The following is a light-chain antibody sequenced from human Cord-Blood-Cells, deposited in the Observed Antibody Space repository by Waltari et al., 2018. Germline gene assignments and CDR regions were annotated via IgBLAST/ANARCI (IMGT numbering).Light chain of an antibody. V-gene: IGKV1-39*01. CDR1: QSISSY. CDR3: RQSYTTPRT. Sequence: DTPMTQSPSSLSASVGERVTITSRASQSISSYLTWYQQKTGNAPKLLLYAAASWQSGVPSLFSGSGSATDFTLTISHLQPEDFATYCSRQSYTTPRTFGGRTKVEI. CDR2: AAA. J-gene: IGKJ4*01.